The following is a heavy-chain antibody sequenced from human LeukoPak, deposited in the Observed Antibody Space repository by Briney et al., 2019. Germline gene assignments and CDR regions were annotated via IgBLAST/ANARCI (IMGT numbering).Heavy chain of an antibody. J-gene: IGHJ4*02. CDR2: IYHSGST. D-gene: IGHD6-13*01. V-gene: IGHV4-4*02. CDR1: GGSISSSNW. CDR3: ARDSGYSSSWYEGNYFDY. Sequence: PSETLSLTCAVSGGSISSSNWWSWVRQPPGKGLEWIGEIYHSGSTYYNPSLKSRVTISVDTSKNQFSLKLSSVTAADTAVYYCARDSGYSSSWYEGNYFDYWGQGTLVTVSS.